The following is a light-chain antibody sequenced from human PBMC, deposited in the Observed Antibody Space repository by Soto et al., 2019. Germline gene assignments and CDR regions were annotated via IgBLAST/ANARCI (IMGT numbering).Light chain of an antibody. J-gene: IGKJ4*01. CDR1: QSVSSS. CDR3: QQYNNWPPLT. CDR2: AAS. V-gene: IGKV3-15*01. Sequence: EIVMTQSPATLSVSPGDRATLSCRASQSVSSSLAWYQQIPGQAPRLLIYAASTRDTGIPARFGGSGSGTEFTLTISSLQSEDFAVYYCQQYNNWPPLTFGGGTKVERK.